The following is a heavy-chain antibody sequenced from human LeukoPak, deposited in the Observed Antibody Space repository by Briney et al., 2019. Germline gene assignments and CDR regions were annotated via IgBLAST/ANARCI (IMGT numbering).Heavy chain of an antibody. CDR3: TTAYRVVVVAATSPDY. V-gene: IGHV3-15*01. J-gene: IGHJ4*02. CDR2: IKSKTDGGTT. Sequence: PGGSLRLSCAASGFTFSNAWMSWVRQAPGKGLEWVGRIKSKTDGGTTDYAAPVKGRFTISRDDSKNTLYLQMNSLKTEDTAVYYCTTAYRVVVVAATSPDYWGQGTLVTVSS. D-gene: IGHD2-15*01. CDR1: GFTFSNAW.